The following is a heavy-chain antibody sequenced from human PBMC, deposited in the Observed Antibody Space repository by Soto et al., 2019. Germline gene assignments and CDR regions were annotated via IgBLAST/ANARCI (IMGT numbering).Heavy chain of an antibody. CDR3: ARAVVVVAATIDAFDI. J-gene: IGHJ3*02. D-gene: IGHD2-15*01. CDR1: GFTFSSYW. CDR2: IKQDGSEK. V-gene: IGHV3-7*01. Sequence: GGSLRLSCAASGFTFSSYWMNWVRQAPGKGLEWVANIKQDGSEKYYVDSVKGRFTISRDNAKNSLYLQMNSLRAEDTAVYYCARAVVVVAATIDAFDIWGQGTMVTVSS.